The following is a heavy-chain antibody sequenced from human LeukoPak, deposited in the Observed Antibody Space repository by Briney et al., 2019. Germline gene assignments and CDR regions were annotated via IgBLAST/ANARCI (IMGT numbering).Heavy chain of an antibody. J-gene: IGHJ4*02. CDR3: ATLPGDGYDSSGYLDY. Sequence: PGGSLRLSWAASGLTFSSYCMNWVRQAPGKGLEWVSAISGRDRTTYYGASVNARFTISRDHSKKTLYLQMKSLRAEDTAVYYCATLPGDGYDSSGYLDYWGQGTLVTVSS. CDR2: ISGRDRTT. V-gene: IGHV3-23*01. CDR1: GLTFSSYC. D-gene: IGHD3-22*01.